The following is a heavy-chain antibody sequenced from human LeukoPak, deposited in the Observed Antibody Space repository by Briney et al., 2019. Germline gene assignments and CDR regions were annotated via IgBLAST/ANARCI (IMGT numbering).Heavy chain of an antibody. CDR3: ARDYEPQTKGDCFDP. CDR2: IIPIFGTA. D-gene: IGHD3-3*01. V-gene: IGHV1-69*13. CDR1: GGTFSSYA. J-gene: IGHJ5*02. Sequence: SVKVSCKASGGTFSSYAISWLRQAPGQGLEWMGGIIPIFGTANYAQKFQGRVTITADESTSTAYMELSSLRSEDTAVYYCARDYEPQTKGDCFDPWGQGTLVIVSS.